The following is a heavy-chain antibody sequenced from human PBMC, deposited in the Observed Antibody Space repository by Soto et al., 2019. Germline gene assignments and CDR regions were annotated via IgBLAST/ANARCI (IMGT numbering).Heavy chain of an antibody. J-gene: IGHJ4*02. CDR2: IYDSGST. CDR3: ARSPMVSVDYFDF. Sequence: SETLSLTCSVSGDSLKNHYWAWIRHSPGKGLEWIGNIYDSGSTNYSPALKSRVSMSVDTSKNLFSLKMNSVTAADTAVYYCARSPMVSVDYFDFWGQGTVVTVSS. D-gene: IGHD2-8*01. V-gene: IGHV4-59*11. CDR1: GDSLKNHY.